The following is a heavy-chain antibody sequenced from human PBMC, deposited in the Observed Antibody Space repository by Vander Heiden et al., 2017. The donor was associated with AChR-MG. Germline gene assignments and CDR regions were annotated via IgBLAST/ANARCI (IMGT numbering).Heavy chain of an antibody. V-gene: IGHV1-69*06. J-gene: IGHJ6*02. CDR1: GGTFSSYA. CDR3: ASADIVVVPAAMGHYYYYYGMDV. CDR2: IIPIFGTA. D-gene: IGHD2-2*01. Sequence: QVQLVQSGAEVKKPGSSVKVSCKASGGTFSSYAISWVRQAPGQGLEWMGGIIPIFGTANYAQKFQGRVTITADKSTSTAYMELSSLRSEDTAVYYCASADIVVVPAAMGHYYYYYGMDVWGQGTTVNVSS.